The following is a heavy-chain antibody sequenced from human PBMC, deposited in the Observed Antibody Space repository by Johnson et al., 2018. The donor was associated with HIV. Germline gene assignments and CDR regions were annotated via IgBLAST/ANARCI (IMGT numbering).Heavy chain of an antibody. CDR1: GFTFDDYG. CDR2: IYSGGST. CDR3: AREKTTPDAFDI. V-gene: IGHV3-66*01. Sequence: VQLVESGGGVVRPGGSLRLSCAASGFTFDDYGMNWVRQAPGKGLEWVSVIYSGGSTYYADSVKGRFTISRDNSKNTLYLQMNSLRAEDTAVYYCAREKTTPDAFDIWGQGTMVTVSS. J-gene: IGHJ3*02. D-gene: IGHD4-11*01.